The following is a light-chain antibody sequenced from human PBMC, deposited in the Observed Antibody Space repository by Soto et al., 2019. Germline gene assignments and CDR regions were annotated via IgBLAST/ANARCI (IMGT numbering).Light chain of an antibody. J-gene: IGKJ1*01. CDR2: KAS. V-gene: IGKV1-5*03. Sequence: DIQMTQSPSTLSASVGDRVTITGRASQSISSWLAWYQQKPGKAPKLLIYKASSLESGVPSRFSGSGSGTEFTLTISSLQPDDFATYYCQQYNSYSFGQGTKVEIK. CDR3: QQYNSYS. CDR1: QSISSW.